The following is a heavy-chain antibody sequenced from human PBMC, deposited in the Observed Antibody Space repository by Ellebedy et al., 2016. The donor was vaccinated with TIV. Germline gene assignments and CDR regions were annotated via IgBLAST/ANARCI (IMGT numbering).Heavy chain of an antibody. V-gene: IGHV3-7*01. J-gene: IGHJ4*02. Sequence: GGSLRLSCAASGFTFSYFAMHWVRQAPGKGLEWVANMRQDGTQKNYGDSVKGRFTISRDNARDSLYLQMDSLRVEDTAVYYCARDFGHSGYDLLDYWGQGTLVTVSS. CDR2: MRQDGTQK. CDR1: GFTFSYFA. D-gene: IGHD5-12*01. CDR3: ARDFGHSGYDLLDY.